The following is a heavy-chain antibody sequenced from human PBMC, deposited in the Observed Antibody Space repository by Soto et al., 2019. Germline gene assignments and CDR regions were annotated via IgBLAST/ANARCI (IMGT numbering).Heavy chain of an antibody. J-gene: IGHJ4*02. CDR3: ARDVLGDSSGCSDY. CDR2: IWDDGNNK. Sequence: QVQLVESGGGVVQPGRSLRLSGAASGFTFSNYGMHWVRQAPGKGLEWVAVIWDDGNNKYYADSVKGRFTISRDNSKNTLYLQMNSLRVEDTAVYYCARDVLGDSSGCSDYWGQGTLVTVSS. V-gene: IGHV3-33*01. D-gene: IGHD6-19*01. CDR1: GFTFSNYG.